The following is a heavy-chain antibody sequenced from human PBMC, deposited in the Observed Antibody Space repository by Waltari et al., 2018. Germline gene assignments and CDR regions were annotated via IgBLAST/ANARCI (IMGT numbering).Heavy chain of an antibody. D-gene: IGHD2-15*01. CDR2: IIPIFGTA. J-gene: IGHJ6*02. CDR1: GGTFSSYA. Sequence: QVQLVQSGAEVKKPGSSVKVSCKASGGTFSSYAISWFRQAPGQGLAWMGGIIPIFGTANYAQKFQGRVTITTDESTSTAYMELSSLRSEDTAVYYCGYCSGGSCYDTYGDYRYYYGMDVWGQGTTVTVSS. CDR3: GYCSGGSCYDTYGDYRYYYGMDV. V-gene: IGHV1-69*05.